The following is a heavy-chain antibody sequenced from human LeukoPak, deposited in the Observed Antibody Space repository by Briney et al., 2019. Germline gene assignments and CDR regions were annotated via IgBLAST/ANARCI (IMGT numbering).Heavy chain of an antibody. D-gene: IGHD2-2*01. CDR3: ARDPMSYCSSTSCPLGFDP. CDR2: IYSSGSH. Sequence: PSETLSLTCTVSGGSISSYYWSWIRQPAGKGLEWIGRIYSSGSHNHNPSLKSRFTMSVDTSKNQFSLKLSSVTAADTAVYYCARDPMSYCSSTSCPLGFDPWGQGTLVTVSS. J-gene: IGHJ5*02. CDR1: GGSISSYY. V-gene: IGHV4-4*07.